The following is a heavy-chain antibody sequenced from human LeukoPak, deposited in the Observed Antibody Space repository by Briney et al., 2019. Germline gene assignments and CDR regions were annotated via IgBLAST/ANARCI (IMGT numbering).Heavy chain of an antibody. V-gene: IGHV1-2*02. CDR3: VRGGSLIVVPPVFLSPS. CDR2: INPKSGGT. Sequence: ASVKLSCKASVYTFTDFYIHWLRQAPGQGQEWMGWINPKSGGTNYAQKSQGRVTMTRDTSISTVYIELRRLSSDDTAMLFCVRGGSLIVVPPVFLSPSWGQGTLVTVSS. J-gene: IGHJ4*02. D-gene: IGHD2-2*01. CDR1: VYTFTDFY.